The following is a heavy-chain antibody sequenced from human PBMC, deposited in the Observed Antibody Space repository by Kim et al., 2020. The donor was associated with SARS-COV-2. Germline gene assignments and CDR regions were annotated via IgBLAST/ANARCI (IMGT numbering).Heavy chain of an antibody. CDR2: ISGSGGST. J-gene: IGHJ6*02. CDR1: GFTFSSYA. Sequence: GGSLRLSCAASGFTFSSYAMSWVRQAPGKGLEWVSAISGSGGSTYYADSVKGRFTISRDNSKNTLYLQMNSLRAEDTAVYYCAKDGGGWMGWVSHYYYYYGMDVWVQRTTVTVSS. CDR3: AKDGGGWMGWVSHYYYYYGMDV. D-gene: IGHD3-16*01. V-gene: IGHV3-23*01.